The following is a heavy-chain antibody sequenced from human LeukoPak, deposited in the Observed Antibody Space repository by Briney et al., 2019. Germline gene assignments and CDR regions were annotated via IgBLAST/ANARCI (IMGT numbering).Heavy chain of an antibody. D-gene: IGHD3-10*01. V-gene: IGHV4-59*01. CDR3: ARSSYGSGSLYYYGMDV. J-gene: IGHJ6*02. Sequence: SETLSLTCTVSGGSISNYYWSWIRQPPGKGLEWIGYIYYTGSTNYNPSLTSRVNISVDTSKNQFSLNLTSVTAADTAVYYCARSSYGSGSLYYYGMDVWGQGTTVTVSS. CDR2: IYYTGST. CDR1: GGSISNYY.